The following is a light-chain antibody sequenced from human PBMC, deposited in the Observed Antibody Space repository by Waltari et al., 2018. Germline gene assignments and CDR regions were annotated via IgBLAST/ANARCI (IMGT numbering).Light chain of an antibody. V-gene: IGKV1-NL1*01. J-gene: IGKJ2*01. CDR1: QGISNS. CDR3: EQYFSTPPYT. Sequence: DIQMPQSPSSLSASVGDRVPITFRASQGISNSLAWYQQKPGKAPKLLLDASSTLESGVPSRFSGSGSGTDYTLTISSLQPEDFATYYCEQYFSTPPYTFGQGTKLEI. CDR2: ASS.